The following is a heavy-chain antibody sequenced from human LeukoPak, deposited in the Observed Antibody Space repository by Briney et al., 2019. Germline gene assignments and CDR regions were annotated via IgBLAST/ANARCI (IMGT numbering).Heavy chain of an antibody. J-gene: IGHJ4*02. CDR3: AREGIAAAGTDFDY. Sequence: PGGSLRLSCAASRFTFSTYTMNWVRQAPGKGLEWLSYIGISSSTIYYADSVKGRFTISRDNAKNSLYLQMNSLRAEDTAVYYCAREGIAAAGTDFDYWGQGTLVTVSS. CDR1: RFTFSTYT. CDR2: IGISSSTI. V-gene: IGHV3-48*01. D-gene: IGHD6-13*01.